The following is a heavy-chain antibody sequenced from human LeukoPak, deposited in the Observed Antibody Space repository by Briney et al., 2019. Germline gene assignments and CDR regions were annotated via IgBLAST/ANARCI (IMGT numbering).Heavy chain of an antibody. CDR1: GYSFTSYY. D-gene: IGHD3-22*01. V-gene: IGHV1-46*01. J-gene: IGHJ2*01. CDR3: ARDGYSDSSGYYPYWYFDL. CDR2: INPSGSST. Sequence: GASVKVSCKASGYSFTSYYMHWVRQAPGQGLEWMGLINPSGSSTTYAQKFQGRVTITADEFTSTAYMELSSLRSEDTAVYYCARDGYSDSSGYYPYWYFDLWGRGTLVTVSS.